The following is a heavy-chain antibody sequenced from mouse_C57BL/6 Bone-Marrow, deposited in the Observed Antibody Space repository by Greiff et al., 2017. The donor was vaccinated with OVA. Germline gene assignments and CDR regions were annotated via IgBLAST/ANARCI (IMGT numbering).Heavy chain of an antibody. D-gene: IGHD2-3*01. J-gene: IGHJ4*01. CDR3: AYEAMDY. V-gene: IGHV1-54*01. CDR2: IYPGSGDT. CDR1: GYAFTDYF. Sequence: QVQLQQSGAELVRPGASVKVSCKASGYAFTDYFINWVKQRPGQGLEWIGRIYPGSGDTNYNEKFKGKATLTADTSSSTAYMQLSSLTSEDSAVYFCAYEAMDYWGQGTSVTVSS.